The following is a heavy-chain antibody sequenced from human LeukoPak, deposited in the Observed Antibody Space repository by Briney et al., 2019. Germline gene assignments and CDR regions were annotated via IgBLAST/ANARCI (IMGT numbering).Heavy chain of an antibody. D-gene: IGHD2-2*01. J-gene: IGHJ3*02. CDR1: GFTFSSYA. V-gene: IGHV3-30-3*01. CDR2: ISYDGSNK. CDR3: AKDMCSSTSCSRRAFDI. Sequence: GGSLRLSCAASGFTFSSYAMHWVRQAPGKGLEWVAIISYDGSNKYYADSVKGRFTISRDNSKNTLYLQMNSLRVEDMAVFYCAKDMCSSTSCSRRAFDIWGQGTMVTVSS.